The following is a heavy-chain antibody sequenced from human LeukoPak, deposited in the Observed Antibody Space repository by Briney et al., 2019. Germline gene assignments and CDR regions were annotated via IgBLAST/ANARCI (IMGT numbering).Heavy chain of an antibody. CDR1: GFTTHYW. CDR3: AWGPTGWLLPEY. V-gene: IGHV3-21*01. CDR2: ISSGSSYI. D-gene: IGHD3-22*01. Sequence: GGSLRLSCTASGFTTHYWLNWVRQSPGKGLEWVSSISSGSSYIYYADSVKGRFTISRDNAKNSVHLQVNSLRVEDTAVYYCAWGPTGWLLPEYWGQGTLVTVSS. J-gene: IGHJ4*02.